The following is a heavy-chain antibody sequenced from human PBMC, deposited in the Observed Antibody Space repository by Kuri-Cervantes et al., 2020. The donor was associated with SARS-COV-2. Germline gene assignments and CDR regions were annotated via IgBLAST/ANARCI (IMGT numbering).Heavy chain of an antibody. CDR2: ITNKAYGGTT. D-gene: IGHD4-17*01. V-gene: IGHV3-49*03. J-gene: IGHJ3*02. Sequence: GGSLRLSCTASGFTFGDYAMSWFRQAPGKGLEWVGFITNKAYGGTTEYAASVKGRFTISRDDSKSIAYLQMNSLKTEDTAVYYCTRDGYGDYNDAFDIWGQGTMVTVSS. CDR3: TRDGYGDYNDAFDI. CDR1: GFTFGDYA.